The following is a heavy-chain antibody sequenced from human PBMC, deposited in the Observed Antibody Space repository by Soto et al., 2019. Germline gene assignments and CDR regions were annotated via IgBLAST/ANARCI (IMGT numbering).Heavy chain of an antibody. Sequence: SETLSLTCTVSGGSISSYYWSWIRQPPGKGLEWIGYIYYSGSTNYNPSLKSRVTISVVTSKNQFSLKLSSVTAADTAVYYCARQKRYSDWFPDSYYYGMDIWGQGTPVTVSS. CDR2: IYYSGST. V-gene: IGHV4-59*08. D-gene: IGHD3-9*01. CDR1: GGSISSYY. J-gene: IGHJ6*02. CDR3: ARQKRYSDWFPDSYYYGMDI.